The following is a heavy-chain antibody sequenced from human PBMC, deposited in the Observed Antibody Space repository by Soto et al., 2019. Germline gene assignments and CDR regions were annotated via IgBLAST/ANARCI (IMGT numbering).Heavy chain of an antibody. Sequence: GASVKVSCKASGGTFSSYAISWVRQAPGQGLEWMGGIIPIFGTANYAQKFQGRVTITADESTSTAYMELSSLRSEDTAVYYCARASDLAIFGVVTLYYYYYGMDVWGQGTTVTVSS. J-gene: IGHJ6*02. D-gene: IGHD3-3*01. CDR1: GGTFSSYA. CDR3: ARASDLAIFGVVTLYYYYYGMDV. V-gene: IGHV1-69*13. CDR2: IIPIFGTA.